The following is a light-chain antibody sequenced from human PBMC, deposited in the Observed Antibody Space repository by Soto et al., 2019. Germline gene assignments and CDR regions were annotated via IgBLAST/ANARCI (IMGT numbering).Light chain of an antibody. CDR1: QGIAKD. CDR2: GAS. Sequence: AIQLTQSPSSLSASVGDRVTITCRASQGIAKDLGWYQQKPGKAPRLLIFGASFLQSRVPSRFSGSGSGTDFTLTIDGLEPEDFATYYCLQNYYTFRTFGQGTKVDIE. J-gene: IGKJ1*01. V-gene: IGKV1-6*01. CDR3: LQNYYTFRT.